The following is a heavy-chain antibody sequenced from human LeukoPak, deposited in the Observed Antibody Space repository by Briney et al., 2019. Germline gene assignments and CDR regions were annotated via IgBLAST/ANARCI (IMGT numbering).Heavy chain of an antibody. J-gene: IGHJ5*02. CDR1: GFAVSDNT. D-gene: IGHD1-26*01. Sequence: PGGSLRLSCAASGFAVSDNTMNWVRQAPGKGLEWISSISRSQTYIYYADSVKGRFAISKDNAENSLYLQMNSLRAEDTAVYYCARAQVGYNWFDPWGQGTLVSVSS. CDR3: ARAQVGYNWFDP. CDR2: ISRSQTYI. V-gene: IGHV3-21*01.